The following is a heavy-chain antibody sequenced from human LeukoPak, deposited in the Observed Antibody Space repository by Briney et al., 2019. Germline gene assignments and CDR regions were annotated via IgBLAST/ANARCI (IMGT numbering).Heavy chain of an antibody. J-gene: IGHJ4*02. CDR2: ISWNSGSI. D-gene: IGHD6-6*01. V-gene: IGHV3-9*03. Sequence: GGSLRLSCAASGFTFDDYAMHWVRQAPGKGLEWVSGISWNSGSIGYADSVKGRFTISRDNAKNSLYLQINSLRAEDMALYYCAKDTRQYSTSGEFDYWGQGTLVTVSS. CDR3: AKDTRQYSTSGEFDY. CDR1: GFTFDDYA.